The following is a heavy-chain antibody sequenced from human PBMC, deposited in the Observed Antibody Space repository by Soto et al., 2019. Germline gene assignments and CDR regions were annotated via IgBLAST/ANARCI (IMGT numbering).Heavy chain of an antibody. CDR3: ARSYYDYVWGPQNWLDP. D-gene: IGHD3-16*01. Sequence: QVQLVQSGAEVKKPGASVKVSCKASGYTFNTYGITWVRQAPGQGLQWMGWISAYHGNTNHAQNLQGRLTMTTDTSTGTAYMELRSLTSDDTAVYYCARSYYDYVWGPQNWLDPWGQGTLVTVSS. CDR1: GYTFNTYG. CDR2: ISAYHGNT. J-gene: IGHJ5*02. V-gene: IGHV1-18*01.